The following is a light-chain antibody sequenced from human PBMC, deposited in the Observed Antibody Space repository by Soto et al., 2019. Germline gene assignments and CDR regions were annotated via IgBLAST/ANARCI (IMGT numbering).Light chain of an antibody. CDR3: QHYTSYSEA. J-gene: IGKJ1*01. CDR1: QTISSW. V-gene: IGKV1-5*03. Sequence: DIQITLSPSTLSGSVEERVTITCRASQTISSWLAWYQQKPGKAPKLLIYKASTLKSGVPSRFSGSGSGTEFTLTISSLQPDDFTPYYCQHYTSYSEAFCQGTKVDIK. CDR2: KAS.